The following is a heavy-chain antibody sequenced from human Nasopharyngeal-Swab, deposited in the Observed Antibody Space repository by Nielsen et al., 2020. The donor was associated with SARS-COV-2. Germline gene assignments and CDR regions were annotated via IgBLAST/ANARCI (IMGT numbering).Heavy chain of an antibody. CDR3: ARDHGGWSGKNYYYYGMDV. D-gene: IGHD6-19*01. J-gene: IGHJ6*02. CDR1: GYTFTSYD. CDR2: VNPNSGNT. Sequence: ASVKVSCKASGYTFTSYDINWVRQATGQGLEWMGWVNPNSGNTGYAQKFQGRVTMTRNTSISTAYMELSSLRSEDTAVYYCARDHGGWSGKNYYYYGMDVWGQGTTVTVSS. V-gene: IGHV1-8*01.